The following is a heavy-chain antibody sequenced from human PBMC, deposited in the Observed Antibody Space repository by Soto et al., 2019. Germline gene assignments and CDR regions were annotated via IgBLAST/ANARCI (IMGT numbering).Heavy chain of an antibody. CDR1: GFSISTGYY. Sequence: SETLSLTCAVSGFSISTGYYWGWIRQPPGKGLEWIGSIFHNGSTYYNPSLKSRLTMSVDTSKNEFSLKLSSVTAADTAVYYCARPLSRTSSGFDQWGQGALVTVSS. V-gene: IGHV4-38-2*01. J-gene: IGHJ4*02. CDR2: IFHNGST. CDR3: ARPLSRTSSGFDQ. D-gene: IGHD3-10*01.